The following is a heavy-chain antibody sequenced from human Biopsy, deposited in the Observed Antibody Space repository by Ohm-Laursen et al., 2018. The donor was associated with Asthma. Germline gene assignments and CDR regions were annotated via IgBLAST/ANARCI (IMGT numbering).Heavy chain of an antibody. CDR3: ARQKLVAAEGPFDM. CDR2: IYKSGQV. J-gene: IGHJ3*02. CDR1: GGSISSNFYY. V-gene: IGHV4-39*01. Sequence: PSQTLSLTCTVSGGSISSNFYYWGWIRQPPGKGLEWIGNIYKSGQVYYNLSLKSRVTISVDTSKNQLSLQLRSVTAADTAVYYCARQKLVAAEGPFDMWSQGTMVIVSS. D-gene: IGHD1-26*01.